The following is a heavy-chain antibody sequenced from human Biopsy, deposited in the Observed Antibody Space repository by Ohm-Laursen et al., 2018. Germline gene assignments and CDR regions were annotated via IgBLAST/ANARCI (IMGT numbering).Heavy chain of an antibody. CDR1: GFMFSSYW. CDR2: IYQDGSEK. J-gene: IGHJ6*02. V-gene: IGHV3-7*01. Sequence: SLRLSCTASGFMFSSYWMNWVRQAPGKGLEWVANIYQDGSEKYYVDSVKGRFTISRDNTKNSLYLQMNSLRAEDTAVYYCAREGSYADYRYPHYYGMDVWGPGTTVIVSS. CDR3: AREGSYADYRYPHYYGMDV. D-gene: IGHD4-17*01.